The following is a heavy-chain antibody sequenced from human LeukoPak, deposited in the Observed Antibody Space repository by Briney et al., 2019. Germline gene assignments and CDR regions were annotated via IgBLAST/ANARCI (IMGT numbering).Heavy chain of an antibody. J-gene: IGHJ4*02. CDR3: ARATQSQYYFDY. CDR2: INPNSGGT. V-gene: IGHV1-2*02. Sequence: GASVKVSCKASGYTFTGDYMHWVRQAPGQGLEWMGWINPNSGGTNYAQKFQGRVTMTRDTSISTAYMELSRLRSDDTAVYYCARATQSQYYFDYWGQGTMVTVSS. CDR1: GYTFTGDY.